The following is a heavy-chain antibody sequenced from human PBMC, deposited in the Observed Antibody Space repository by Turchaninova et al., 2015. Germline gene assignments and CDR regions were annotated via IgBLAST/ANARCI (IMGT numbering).Heavy chain of an antibody. CDR3: ARPLTGGDDFDI. D-gene: IGHD7-27*01. CDR1: GYSISSGYY. Sequence: QVHLQESGPGLVKPSETLSLTCAVSGYSISSGYYWAWIRQPPGEGLGWIASIYQSGGTYYNPSLKSRVTISVDTSKNQFALNLNSVTAADTAMYYCARPLTGGDDFDIWGQGTRVTVSS. V-gene: IGHV4-38-2*01. CDR2: IYQSGGT. J-gene: IGHJ3*02.